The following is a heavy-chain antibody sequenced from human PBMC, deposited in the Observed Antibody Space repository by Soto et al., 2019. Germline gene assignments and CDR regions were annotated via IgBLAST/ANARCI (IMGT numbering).Heavy chain of an antibody. CDR3: ARDFSWFGELIASDY. V-gene: IGHV1-3*01. J-gene: IGHJ4*02. D-gene: IGHD3-10*01. CDR2: INAGNGNT. CDR1: GYTFTSYA. Sequence: QVQLVQSGAEVKKPGASVKVSCKASGYTFTSYAMHWVRQAPGQRLEWMGWINAGNGNTKYSQKFQGRVTITRDTSASTAYMELSSLRSEDTAVYYCARDFSWFGELIASDYWDQGTLVTVSS.